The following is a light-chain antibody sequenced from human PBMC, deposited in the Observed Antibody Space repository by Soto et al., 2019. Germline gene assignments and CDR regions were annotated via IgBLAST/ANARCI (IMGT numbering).Light chain of an antibody. CDR1: QDLRNY. V-gene: IGKV1-33*01. Sequence: DIQMTQSPSSLSASVGDRVTITCQASQDLRNYLNWYQQKPGKAPNLLIYDASNLKTGIPSRFSGSGSGTDFTFTMRSLQSEDIATYYCQHYDHLPPLSFGGGTKVEIK. CDR3: QHYDHLPPLS. J-gene: IGKJ4*01. CDR2: DAS.